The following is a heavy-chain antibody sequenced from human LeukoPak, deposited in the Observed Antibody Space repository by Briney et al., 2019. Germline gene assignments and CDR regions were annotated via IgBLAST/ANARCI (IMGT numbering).Heavy chain of an antibody. V-gene: IGHV3-21*01. Sequence: GGSLRLSCAASGFTFSGYSMNWVRQAPGKGLEWVSSISSSSSYIYYADSVKGRFTISRYNAKNSLYLQMNSLRAEDTAVYYCARGGYYDSSGYYPIDYWGQGTLVTVSS. D-gene: IGHD3-22*01. CDR1: GFTFSGYS. CDR2: ISSSSSYI. CDR3: ARGGYYDSSGYYPIDY. J-gene: IGHJ4*02.